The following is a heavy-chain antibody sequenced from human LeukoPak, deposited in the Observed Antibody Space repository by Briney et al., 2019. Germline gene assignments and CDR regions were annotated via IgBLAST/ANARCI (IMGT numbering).Heavy chain of an antibody. V-gene: IGHV3-74*01. CDR3: GSVSEF. Sequence: GSLRLSCAASGFTFTNYWMHWVRQDPGTGLVWVSGINSDGSWTGYADSVKGRFTISRDNAKNTLYLQMNSLRAEDTAVYYCGSVSEFWGQGTLVIVSS. J-gene: IGHJ4*02. CDR1: GFTFTNYW. D-gene: IGHD3-10*01. CDR2: INSDGSWT.